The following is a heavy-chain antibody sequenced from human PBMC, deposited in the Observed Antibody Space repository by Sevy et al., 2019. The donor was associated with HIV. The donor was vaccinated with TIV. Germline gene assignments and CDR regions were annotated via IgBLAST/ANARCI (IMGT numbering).Heavy chain of an antibody. D-gene: IGHD6-13*01. CDR1: GVTFGNYA. CDR2: IGRCSIDT. J-gene: IGHJ4*02. V-gene: IGHV3-23*01. CDR3: AKARTSGISWYYLDH. Sequence: GGSLRLSCAASGVTFGNYAMNWVRQAPGKGLEWVSSIGRCSIDTSYADSVKGRFTISRDNSQNTLYLEMNSLRTEDKAIYYCAKARTSGISWYYLDHWGQGTLVTVSS.